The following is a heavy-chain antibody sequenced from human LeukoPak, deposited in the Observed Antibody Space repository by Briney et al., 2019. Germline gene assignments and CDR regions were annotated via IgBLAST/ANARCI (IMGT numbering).Heavy chain of an antibody. CDR3: ARTGYSSGWYVGSFDH. V-gene: IGHV5-51*01. Sequence: GESLKISCKGSGYSFTTYWIGWVREMPGKGLEWVGVIYPGDSDTKYSPSFQGQVTISADKSISTAYLQWSSLKASDTAMYYYARTGYSSGWYVGSFDHWGQGTLVTVSS. CDR1: GYSFTTYW. J-gene: IGHJ4*02. CDR2: IYPGDSDT. D-gene: IGHD6-19*01.